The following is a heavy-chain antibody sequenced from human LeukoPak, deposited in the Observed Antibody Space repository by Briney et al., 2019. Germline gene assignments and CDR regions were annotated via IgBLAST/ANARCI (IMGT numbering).Heavy chain of an antibody. D-gene: IGHD5-18*01. CDR1: GFTFSDYY. Sequence: PGGSLRLSCAASGFTFSDYYMSWIRQSPGKGLEWVSYISSSSYYTNYADSVKGRFTISRDNAKNSLYLQLNSLRAEGTAVYYCARDDGTSMVPFDYWGQGTLVTVSS. V-gene: IGHV3-11*05. CDR2: ISSSSYYT. J-gene: IGHJ4*02. CDR3: ARDDGTSMVPFDY.